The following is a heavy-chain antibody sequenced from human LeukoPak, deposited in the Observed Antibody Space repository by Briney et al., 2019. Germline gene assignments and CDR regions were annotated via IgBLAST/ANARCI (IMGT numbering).Heavy chain of an antibody. CDR3: ARLRFDFWSGYTHPYFDY. J-gene: IGHJ4*02. D-gene: IGHD3-3*01. CDR2: IYYSGST. CDR1: GGSISSYC. V-gene: IGHV4-59*08. Sequence: SETLSLTCTVSGGSISSYCWSWIRQPPGKGLEWIGYIYYSGSTNYNPSLKSRVTISVDTSKIQFSLKLSSVAATDTAVYFCARLRFDFWSGYTHPYFDYWGQGTLVTVSS.